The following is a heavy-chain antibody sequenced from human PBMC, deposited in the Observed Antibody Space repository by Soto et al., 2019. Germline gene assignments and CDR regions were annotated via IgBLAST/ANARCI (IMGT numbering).Heavy chain of an antibody. J-gene: IGHJ4*02. CDR2: INSDGSST. D-gene: IGHD2-15*01. V-gene: IGHV3-74*01. Sequence: GGSLRLSCAASGFTFSSYWMHWVRQAPGKGLVWVSRINSDGSSTTYADSVKGRFTISRDNAKNTLYLQLNSLRAEDTAVYYCARDQGYCSGGICYEAGYRGQGTLVTVSS. CDR3: ARDQGYCSGGICYEAGY. CDR1: GFTFSSYW.